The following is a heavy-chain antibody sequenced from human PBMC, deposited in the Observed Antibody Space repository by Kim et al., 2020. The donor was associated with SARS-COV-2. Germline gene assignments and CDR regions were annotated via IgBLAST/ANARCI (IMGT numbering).Heavy chain of an antibody. D-gene: IGHD3-10*01. V-gene: IGHV4-4*06. CDR2: T. CDR3: AMYGMGSYLDH. Sequence: TNYTPSLQSRVTMSMDTSKNQFSLNLSSVTAADTAIYYCAMYGMGSYLDHWGQGTPVTVSS. J-gene: IGHJ4*02.